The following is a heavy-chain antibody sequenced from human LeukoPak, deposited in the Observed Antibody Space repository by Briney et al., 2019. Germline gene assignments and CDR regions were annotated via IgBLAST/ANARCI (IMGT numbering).Heavy chain of an antibody. J-gene: IGHJ4*02. Sequence: GASVKVSCKASGGTFSSYAISWVRQAPGQGLEWMGGIIPIFGTANYAQKFQGRVTITADESTSTAYMELSSLRSEDTAVYYCASWARVDYGGNSGDYWGQGTLVTVSS. CDR2: IIPIFGTA. D-gene: IGHD4-23*01. CDR1: GGTFSSYA. CDR3: ASWARVDYGGNSGDY. V-gene: IGHV1-69*13.